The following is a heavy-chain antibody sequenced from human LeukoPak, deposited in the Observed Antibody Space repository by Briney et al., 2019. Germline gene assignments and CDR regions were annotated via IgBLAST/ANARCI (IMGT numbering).Heavy chain of an antibody. CDR1: GFTFSNYA. CDR3: AKWGDFDILTGYCVSDF. Sequence: GGSLRLSCVASGFTFSNYAMSWVRQAPGKRLEWVSAVTGRAGSTYYADSVKGRFTISRDNSRNTLFLQMNSLSAEDTAIYYCAKWGDFDILTGYCVSDFWGQGTLVTVSS. D-gene: IGHD3-9*01. V-gene: IGHV3-23*01. J-gene: IGHJ4*02. CDR2: VTGRAGST.